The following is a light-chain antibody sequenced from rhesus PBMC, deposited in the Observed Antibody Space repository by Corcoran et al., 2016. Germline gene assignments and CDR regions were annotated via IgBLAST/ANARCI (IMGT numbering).Light chain of an antibody. CDR1: QGISSW. CDR3: QQYSSRPYS. V-gene: IGKV1-22*01. J-gene: IGKJ2*01. Sequence: DIQMTQSPSSLSASVGDTVTITCRASQGISSWLAWYQQKPGKAPKLLIYKASSLQSGFPSRFSGSGSGTDFTLTISSMQSEDFATYYCQQYSSRPYSFGQGTKVENK. CDR2: KAS.